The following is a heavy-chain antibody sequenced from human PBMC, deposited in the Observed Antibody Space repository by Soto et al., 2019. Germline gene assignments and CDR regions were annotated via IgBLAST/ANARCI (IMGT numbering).Heavy chain of an antibody. CDR3: ASVDTAMVTWGADYYYGMDV. J-gene: IGHJ6*02. Sequence: SETLSLTCTVSGGSISSSSYYWGWIRQPPGKGLEWIGSIYYSGSTYYNPSLKSRVTISVDTSKNQFSMKLSSVTAADTAVYYCASVDTAMVTWGADYYYGMDVWGQGTTV. CDR2: IYYSGST. V-gene: IGHV4-39*01. D-gene: IGHD5-18*01. CDR1: GGSISSSSYY.